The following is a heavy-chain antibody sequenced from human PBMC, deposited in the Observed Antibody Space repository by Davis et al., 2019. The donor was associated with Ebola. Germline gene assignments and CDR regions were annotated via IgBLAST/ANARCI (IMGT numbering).Heavy chain of an antibody. J-gene: IGHJ4*02. CDR2: ISYDGSNK. V-gene: IGHV3-30-3*01. CDR3: AKDRGMVITFGGVIVTYFDY. D-gene: IGHD3-16*02. CDR1: GFTFSSYA. Sequence: GESLKISCAASGFTFSSYAMHWVRQAPGKGLEWVAVISYDGSNKYYADSVKGRFTISRDNSKNTLYLQMNSLRAEDTAVYYCAKDRGMVITFGGVIVTYFDYWGQGTLVTVSS.